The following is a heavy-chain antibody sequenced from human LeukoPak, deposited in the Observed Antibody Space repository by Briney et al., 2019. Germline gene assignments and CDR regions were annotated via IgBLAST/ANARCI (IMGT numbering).Heavy chain of an antibody. J-gene: IGHJ4*02. Sequence: GGSLRLSCAASGFTFSDTWVSWVRQAPGKGLEWIGRIKSETNGGTIDYAAPVNGRFTLSRDDSKHTLDLQMNSLKTEDTGVYYCSAGTGRSDFDYWGQGTLVIVSS. CDR3: SAGTGRSDFDY. V-gene: IGHV3-15*01. D-gene: IGHD1-1*01. CDR2: IKSETNGGTI. CDR1: GFTFSDTW.